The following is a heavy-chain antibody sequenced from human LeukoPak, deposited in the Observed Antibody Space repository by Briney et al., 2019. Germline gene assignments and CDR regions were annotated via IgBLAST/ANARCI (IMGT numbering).Heavy chain of an antibody. CDR3: ARHRYDFWSGYYYNWFDP. Sequence: SETLSLTCAVSGYSISSGYYWGWIRQPPGKGLEWIRSIYHSGSTYYNPSLKSRVTISVDTSKNQFSLKLSSVTAADTAVYYCARHRYDFWSGYYYNWFDPWGQGTLVTVSS. CDR1: GYSISSGYY. D-gene: IGHD3-3*01. V-gene: IGHV4-38-2*01. J-gene: IGHJ5*02. CDR2: IYHSGST.